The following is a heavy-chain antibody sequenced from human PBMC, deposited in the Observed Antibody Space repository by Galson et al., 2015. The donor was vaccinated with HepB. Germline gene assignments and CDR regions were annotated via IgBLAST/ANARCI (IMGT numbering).Heavy chain of an antibody. V-gene: IGHV4-59*01. CDR3: ARDPGVDIVATIPGGGRQRDYYYYYGMDV. Sequence: ETLSLTCTVSGGSISSYYWSWIRQPPGKGLEWIGYIYYSGSTNYNPSLKSRVTISVDTSKNQFSLKLSSVTAADTAVYYCARDPGVDIVATIPGGGRQRDYYYYYGMDVWGQGTTVTVSS. D-gene: IGHD5-12*01. J-gene: IGHJ6*02. CDR2: IYYSGST. CDR1: GGSISSYY.